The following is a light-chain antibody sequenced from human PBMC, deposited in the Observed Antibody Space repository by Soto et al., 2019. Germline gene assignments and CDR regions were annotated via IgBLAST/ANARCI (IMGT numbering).Light chain of an antibody. CDR3: QQYNTYPT. CDR2: HAS. Sequence: DIQMTQSPSTLSGSIGDRVTIACRASQDISNWLAWYQQKPGKAPKLLIFHASSLESGVPSRFSGSGSGTEFSLTISSLQSDDFATYYCQQYNTYPTFGQGTKVDIK. CDR1: QDISNW. J-gene: IGKJ1*01. V-gene: IGKV1-5*01.